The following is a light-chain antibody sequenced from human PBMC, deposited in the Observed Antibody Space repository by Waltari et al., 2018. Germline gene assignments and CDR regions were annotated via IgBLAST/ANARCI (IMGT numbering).Light chain of an antibody. Sequence: DILMTQSPSSLSASVGDRVTITCRASQSISNYLFWYQQKPEKAPQLLIYAASSLQSGVPLRFSGRGSGTDFTLTISSLQAEDFATYYCQQSYSTAITFGQGTRLEI. CDR1: QSISNY. V-gene: IGKV1-39*01. CDR2: AAS. CDR3: QQSYSTAIT. J-gene: IGKJ5*01.